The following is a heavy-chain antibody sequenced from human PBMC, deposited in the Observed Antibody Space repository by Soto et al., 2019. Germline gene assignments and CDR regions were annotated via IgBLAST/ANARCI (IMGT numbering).Heavy chain of an antibody. D-gene: IGHD3-22*01. CDR3: ARAAGGYYYYSDY. CDR2: ISYDGSNK. CDR1: GFTFSSYA. V-gene: IGHV3-30-3*01. J-gene: IGHJ4*02. Sequence: QVQRVESGGGVVQPGRSLRLSCAASGFTFSSYAMHWVRQAPGKGLEWVAVISYDGSNKYYADSVKVRITISRDNSKNTLYLQMNSLRAEDKAVYDCARAAGGYYYYSDYWGQGTLVTVSS.